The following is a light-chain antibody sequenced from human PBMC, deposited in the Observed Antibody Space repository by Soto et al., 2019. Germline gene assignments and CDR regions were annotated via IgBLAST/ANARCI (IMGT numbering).Light chain of an antibody. CDR1: QGISNY. J-gene: IGKJ4*01. V-gene: IGKV1-27*01. Sequence: DIQMTQSQSSLSASVGDRVTITCRASQGISNYLAWYQQKPGKVPKLLIYAASILQSGVPSRFSGSGSGTDFTLTISSLQPEDVASYYCQEYNNGPALTFGGGTKVEIK. CDR2: AAS. CDR3: QEYNNGPALT.